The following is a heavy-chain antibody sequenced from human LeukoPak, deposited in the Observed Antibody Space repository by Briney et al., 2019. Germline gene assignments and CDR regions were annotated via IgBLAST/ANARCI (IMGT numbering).Heavy chain of an antibody. Sequence: SETLSLTCTVSGGSISSSSYYWGWIRQPPGKGLEWIGTIYYSGSPYYNPSLKSRVTISVDTSKKQFSLKLSSVTAADTAVYYCARIYCSSTSCYAGVLDYWGQGTLVTVSS. V-gene: IGHV4-39*01. D-gene: IGHD2-2*01. CDR3: ARIYCSSTSCYAGVLDY. CDR2: IYYSGSP. J-gene: IGHJ4*02. CDR1: GGSISSSSYY.